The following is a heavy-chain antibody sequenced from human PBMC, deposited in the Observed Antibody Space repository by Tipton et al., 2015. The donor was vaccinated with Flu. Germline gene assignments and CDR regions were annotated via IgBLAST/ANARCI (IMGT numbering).Heavy chain of an antibody. J-gene: IGHJ6*02. Sequence: TLSLTCTVSGGSITSYYWSWIRQPPGKGLEWIGYIFYSGSTNYNPSLKSRVTMSVDTSKNQFSLKLSSVTAADTAVYYCARDRPGYYPSGNPDVWGQGTTGSVSS. D-gene: IGHD3-10*01. CDR2: IFYSGST. CDR3: ARDRPGYYPSGNPDV. V-gene: IGHV4-59*01. CDR1: GGSITSYY.